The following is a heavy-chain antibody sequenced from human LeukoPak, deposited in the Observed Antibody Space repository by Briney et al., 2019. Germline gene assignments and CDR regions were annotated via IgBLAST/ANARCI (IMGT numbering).Heavy chain of an antibody. Sequence: PGGSLRLSCAASGFTFSSYSMNWVRQAPGKGLEWVSVIYSGGSTYYADSVKGRFTISRDNSKNTLYLQMNSLRAEDTAVYYCARDQPGGITTTLGYWGQGTLVTVSS. CDR2: IYSGGST. CDR1: GFTFSSYS. J-gene: IGHJ4*02. CDR3: ARDQPGGITTTLGY. V-gene: IGHV3-53*01. D-gene: IGHD3-10*01.